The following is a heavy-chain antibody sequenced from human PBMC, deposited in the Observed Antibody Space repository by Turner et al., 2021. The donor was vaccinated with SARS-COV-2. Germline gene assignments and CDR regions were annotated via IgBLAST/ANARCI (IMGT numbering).Heavy chain of an antibody. J-gene: IGHJ3*02. V-gene: IGHV3-23*01. D-gene: IGHD3-22*01. Sequence: EVQLLESGGGLVQPGGSLRLSCAASGFTFGDYAMSWVRQAPGKGLEWVSTITDSASRTYYADSVKGRFTISRDNSKNTLYQQMNSLRVEDTAVYYCARARWHYYDSSGYYPDAFDIWGQGTMVTVSS. CDR1: GFTFGDYA. CDR3: ARARWHYYDSSGYYPDAFDI. CDR2: ITDSASRT.